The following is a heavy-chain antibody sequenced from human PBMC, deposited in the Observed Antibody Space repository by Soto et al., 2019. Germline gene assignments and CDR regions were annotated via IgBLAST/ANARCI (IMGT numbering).Heavy chain of an antibody. CDR3: VKGEYYYDSSGYYPFDY. V-gene: IGHV3-64D*06. D-gene: IGHD3-22*01. CDR2: ISTNGGST. J-gene: IGHJ4*02. CDR1: GFTFSSYA. Sequence: PGGSLRLSCSASGFTFSSYAMHWVRQAPGKGLEYVSSISTNGGSTHYADSVKGRFTISRDNSKNTQYLQMSSLRADDTAVYYCVKGEYYYDSSGYYPFDYWGQGP.